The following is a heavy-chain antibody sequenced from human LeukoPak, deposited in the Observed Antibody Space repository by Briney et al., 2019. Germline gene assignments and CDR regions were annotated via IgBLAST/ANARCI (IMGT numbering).Heavy chain of an antibody. CDR2: IDHSGST. V-gene: IGHV4-61*08. Sequence: SETLSLTCTASGGSISSGDYYWSWIRQPPGKGLEWIGYIDHSGSTYYDPSLKSRVTISVDTSKNQFSLKLSSVTAADTAVYYCAREGGSTTIFGVSYAPGYFDYWGQGTLVTVSS. CDR3: AREGGSTTIFGVSYAPGYFDY. D-gene: IGHD3-3*01. CDR1: GGSISSGDYY. J-gene: IGHJ4*02.